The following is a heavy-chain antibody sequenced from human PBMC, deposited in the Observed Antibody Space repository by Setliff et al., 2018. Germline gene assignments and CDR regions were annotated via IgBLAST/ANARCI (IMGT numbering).Heavy chain of an antibody. CDR1: GYTFTDYS. D-gene: IGHD5-18*01. CDR2: INAGNGDT. V-gene: IGHV1-3*03. Sequence: ASVKVSCKASGYTFTDYSIHWVRQAPGQRLEWMGWINAGNGDTQLSQDFQGRLTITTDTSASTAYMELSSLRSEDMAVYFCARGPTYNYGIWDYWRQGTLVTVSS. J-gene: IGHJ4*02. CDR3: ARGPTYNYGIWDY.